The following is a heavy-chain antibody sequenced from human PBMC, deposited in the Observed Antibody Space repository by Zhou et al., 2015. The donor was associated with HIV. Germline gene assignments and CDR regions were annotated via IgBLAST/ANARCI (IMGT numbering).Heavy chain of an antibody. CDR1: GGTFSTYG. D-gene: IGHD7-27*01. CDR2: IIPILGTT. CDR3: AREGWGSWYLDL. Sequence: QVQLVQSGAEVKKPGSSVKVSCRASGGTFSTYGISWVRQAPGQGLEWMGGIIPILGTTKYAQKFQGRVSITADKSTNTAYMELSSLRSEDTATYYCAREGWGSWYLDLWGRGTLVSVSS. V-gene: IGHV1-69*06. J-gene: IGHJ2*01.